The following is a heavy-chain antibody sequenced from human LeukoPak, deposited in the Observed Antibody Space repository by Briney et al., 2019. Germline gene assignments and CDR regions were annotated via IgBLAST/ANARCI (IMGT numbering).Heavy chain of an antibody. D-gene: IGHD2-15*01. CDR2: IYYSGST. Sequence: SETLSLTCTVSGGSISSGDYYWSWIRQPPGKGLEWIGSIYYSGSTYYNPSLKSRVTISVDTSKNQFSLKLSSVTAADTAVYYCAARPRIPYQNWFDPWGQGTLVTVSS. J-gene: IGHJ5*02. V-gene: IGHV4-39*01. CDR1: GGSISSGDYY. CDR3: AARPRIPYQNWFDP.